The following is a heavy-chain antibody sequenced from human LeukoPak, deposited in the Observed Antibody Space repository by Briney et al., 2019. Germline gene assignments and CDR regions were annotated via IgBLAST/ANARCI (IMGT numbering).Heavy chain of an antibody. J-gene: IGHJ4*02. Sequence: GRSLRLSCSTSGFTFGDYAMSWVRQAPGKGLEWVGFIQAKAYGGAAKYAASVNGRFSISRDDSQSIVNLQMNDLKTEDTAVYYCTREGPDYWGQGTLVTVSS. CDR1: GFTFGDYA. V-gene: IGHV3-49*04. CDR3: TREGPDY. CDR2: IQAKAYGGAA.